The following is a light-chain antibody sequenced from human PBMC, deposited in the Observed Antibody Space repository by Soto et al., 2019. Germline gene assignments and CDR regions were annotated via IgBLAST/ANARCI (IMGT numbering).Light chain of an antibody. J-gene: IGKJ1*01. CDR2: GTS. CDR1: QSVGVN. V-gene: IGKV3-15*01. Sequence: EIVMTQSPASLSVSPGERATLSCKSSQSVGVNLAWYRQKPGQAPRLIMYGTSTRATGIPPRFSGRGSGTEFTLTISSLQSEDFAAYYCQQYDAWPRTFGQGTKVEIK. CDR3: QQYDAWPRT.